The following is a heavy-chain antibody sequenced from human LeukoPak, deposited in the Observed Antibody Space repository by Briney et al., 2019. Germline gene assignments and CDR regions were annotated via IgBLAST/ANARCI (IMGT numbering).Heavy chain of an antibody. CDR2: FNYNGAIT. J-gene: IGHJ4*02. Sequence: GGPLGFSSEPPGLRLFVYALSWSAQLQGRGLNGPFPFNYNGAITDYADSVKGRFTISRDNAKNSLYLRMDSLRAEDTALYYCARDRLGPSFSVSHFDLWGQGTLVTVSS. CDR1: GLRLFVYA. D-gene: IGHD3-3*02. V-gene: IGHV3-20*03. CDR3: ARDRLGPSFSVSHFDL.